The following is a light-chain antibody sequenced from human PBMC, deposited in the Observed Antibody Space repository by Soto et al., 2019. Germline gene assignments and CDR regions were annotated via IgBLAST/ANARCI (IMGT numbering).Light chain of an antibody. J-gene: IGKJ1*01. CDR1: QSLRNW. CDR3: QQYDTHSWT. V-gene: IGKV1-5*03. CDR2: KAS. Sequence: DIQMTQSPSTLSASVGDRVTITCRASQSLRNWLAWYQQKPGKAPKLLIYKASSLESGVPSRFSGSGSGAEFTLPINGLQPDDFATYYCQQYDTHSWTFGQGTKVEI.